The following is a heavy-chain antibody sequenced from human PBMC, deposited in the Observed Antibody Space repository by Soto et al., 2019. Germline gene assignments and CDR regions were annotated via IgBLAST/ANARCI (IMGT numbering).Heavy chain of an antibody. D-gene: IGHD6-6*01. CDR2: ISSSSSYI. V-gene: IGHV3-21*01. CDR1: GLTFSSYA. J-gene: IGHJ5*02. Sequence: PGGSLRLSCAASGLTFSSYAMNWVRQAPGKGLEWVSSISSSSSYIYYADSVKGRFTISRDNAKNSLYLQMNSLRAEDTAVYYCARSIAARLNWFDPWGQGTLVTVSS. CDR3: ARSIAARLNWFDP.